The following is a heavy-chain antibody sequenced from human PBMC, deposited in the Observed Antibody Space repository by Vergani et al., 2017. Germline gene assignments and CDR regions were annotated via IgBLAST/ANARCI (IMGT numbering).Heavy chain of an antibody. CDR1: GGSFSGYY. CDR2: INHSGST. V-gene: IGHV4-34*01. CDR3: ARGHRYHCSGGSCYGGNYYYYYMDV. J-gene: IGHJ6*03. D-gene: IGHD2-15*01. Sequence: QVQLQQWGAGLLKPSEPLSLTCAVYGGSFSGYYWSWIRQPPGKGLEWIGEINHSGSTNYNPSLKSRVTISVDTSKNQFSLKLSSVTAADTAVYYCARGHRYHCSGGSCYGGNYYYYYMDVWGKGTTVTVSS.